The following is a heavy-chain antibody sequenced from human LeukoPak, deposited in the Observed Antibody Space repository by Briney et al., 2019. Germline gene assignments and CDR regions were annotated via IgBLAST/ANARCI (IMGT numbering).Heavy chain of an antibody. D-gene: IGHD3-22*01. J-gene: IGHJ3*02. Sequence: GESLKISCKGSGYGFTSYWIGWLRQMPGKGLEWMGMIYPGDSDTRYSPSFQGQVTISADKSISTAYLQWSSLKASDTAVYYCARGTYDYDSSGLNRLNAFDIWGQGTMVTVSS. CDR2: IYPGDSDT. CDR3: ARGTYDYDSSGLNRLNAFDI. V-gene: IGHV5-51*01. CDR1: GYGFTSYW.